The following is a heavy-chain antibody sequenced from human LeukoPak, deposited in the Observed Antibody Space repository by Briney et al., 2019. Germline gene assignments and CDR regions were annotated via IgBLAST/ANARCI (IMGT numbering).Heavy chain of an antibody. V-gene: IGHV1-2*02. D-gene: IGHD2-21*01. CDR3: ARADRLDGGPYLIGP. Sequence: ASVKVSCKTSGYSFTDYYMHWVRQAPGQGLEWMGWINPNSGGTSSAQKFQGRVTMTRDTSITTVYMEVSWLTSDDTAIYYCARADRLDGGPYLIGPWGQGTLVTLSS. J-gene: IGHJ5*02. CDR1: GYSFTDYY. CDR2: INPNSGGT.